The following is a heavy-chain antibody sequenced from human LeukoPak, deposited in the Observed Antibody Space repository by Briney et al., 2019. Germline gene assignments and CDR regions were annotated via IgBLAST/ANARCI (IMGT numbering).Heavy chain of an antibody. Sequence: ASVKVSCKASGYTFTSYDINWVRQATGQGLEWMGWMNPNSGNTGYAQKIQGRVTITRNTSISTAYMELSSLRSEDTAVYYCARVPYSSSWYVDYWGQGTLVTASS. V-gene: IGHV1-8*03. CDR2: MNPNSGNT. CDR1: GYTFTSYD. D-gene: IGHD6-13*01. J-gene: IGHJ4*02. CDR3: ARVPYSSSWYVDY.